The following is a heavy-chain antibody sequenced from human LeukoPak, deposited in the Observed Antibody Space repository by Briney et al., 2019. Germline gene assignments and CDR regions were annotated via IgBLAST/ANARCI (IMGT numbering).Heavy chain of an antibody. D-gene: IGHD2-2*02. J-gene: IGHJ4*02. CDR1: GYTFSDFY. V-gene: IGHV1-2*02. CDR3: ARDTNIPESETFHY. Sequence: ASVKVSCKASGYTFSDFYIHWVRQAPGQGPEWMGWTNPNIGSTNSAQKFQGRLTMTRDTSISTAYMELSGLRSDVTAVYYCARDTNIPESETFHYWGQGTLVTVSS. CDR2: TNPNIGST.